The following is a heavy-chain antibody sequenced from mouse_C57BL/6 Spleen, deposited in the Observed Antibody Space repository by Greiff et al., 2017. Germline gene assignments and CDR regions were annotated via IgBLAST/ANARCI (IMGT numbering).Heavy chain of an antibody. J-gene: IGHJ4*01. Sequence: QVQLQQPGAELVKPGASVKLSCKASGYTFTSYWMQWVKQRPGQGLEWIGEIDPSDSYTNYNQKFKGKATLTVDTSSSTDYMQLSSLTSEDSAVYYCARSEYEMIMDYWGQGTSVTVSS. CDR1: GYTFTSYW. D-gene: IGHD2-3*01. CDR3: ARSEYEMIMDY. V-gene: IGHV1-50*01. CDR2: IDPSDSYT.